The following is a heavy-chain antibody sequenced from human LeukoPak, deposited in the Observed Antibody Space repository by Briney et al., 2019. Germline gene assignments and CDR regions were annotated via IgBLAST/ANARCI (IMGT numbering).Heavy chain of an antibody. CDR1: GGSIGSFY. J-gene: IGHJ5*02. CDR2: IYYSGST. CDR3: ARHGTSGTNLNWFDP. V-gene: IGHV4-59*01. D-gene: IGHD1-1*01. Sequence: SETLSLTCTVSGGSIGSFYWSWIRQPPGKGLEWIGYIYYSGSTNYNPSLKSRVTISVDTSKNRFSLKLSSVTAADTAVYYCARHGTSGTNLNWFDPWGQGTLVTVSS.